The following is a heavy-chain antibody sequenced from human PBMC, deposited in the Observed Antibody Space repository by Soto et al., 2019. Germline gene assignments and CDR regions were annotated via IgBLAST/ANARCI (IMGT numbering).Heavy chain of an antibody. V-gene: IGHV3-15*01. CDR3: TTLRYYYYGMDV. J-gene: IGHJ6*02. CDR1: GFTFSNAW. Sequence: GPLRLSCAASGFTFSNAWMSWVRQAPGKGLEWVGRIKSKTDGGTTDYAAPVKGRFTISRDDSKNTLYLQMNSLKTEDTAVYYCTTLRYYYYGMDVWGQGTTVTVSS. CDR2: IKSKTDGGTT.